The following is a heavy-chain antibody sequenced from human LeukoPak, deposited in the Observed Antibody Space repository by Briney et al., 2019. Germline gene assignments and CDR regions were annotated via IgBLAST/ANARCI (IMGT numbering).Heavy chain of an antibody. CDR1: GFTFSTYG. J-gene: IGHJ4*02. CDR3: ARDVAWFPSMIVVVISYYFDY. V-gene: IGHV3-30*19. Sequence: GGSLRLSCAASGFTFSTYGMHWVRQAPGKGLEWVAVISYDGSNKYYADSVKGRFTISRDNSKNTLYLQMNSLRAEDTAVFYCARDVAWFPSMIVVVISYYFDYWGQGALVTVSS. D-gene: IGHD3-22*01. CDR2: ISYDGSNK.